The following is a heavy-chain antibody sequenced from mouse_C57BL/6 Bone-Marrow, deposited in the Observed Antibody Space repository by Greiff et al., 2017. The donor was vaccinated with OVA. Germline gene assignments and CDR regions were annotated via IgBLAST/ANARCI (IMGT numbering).Heavy chain of an antibody. D-gene: IGHD1-2*01. Sequence: EVNLVESGGGLVQSGRSLRLSCATSGFTFSDFYMEWVRQAPGKGLEWIAASRNKANDYTTEYSASVKGRFIVSRDTSQSILYLQMNALRAEDTAIYYCARDSLYGPYYAMDYWGQGTSVTVSS. CDR2: SRNKANDYTT. V-gene: IGHV7-1*01. J-gene: IGHJ4*01. CDR1: GFTFSDFY. CDR3: ARDSLYGPYYAMDY.